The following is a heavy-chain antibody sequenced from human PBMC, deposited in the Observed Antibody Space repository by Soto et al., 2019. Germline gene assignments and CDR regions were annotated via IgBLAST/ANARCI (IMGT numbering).Heavy chain of an antibody. CDR2: ISYDGSNK. Sequence: QVQLVESGGGVVQAGRSLRLSCAASGFTFSSYGMHWVRQAPGKGLGRVAGISYDGSNKYYAGSVKRRFSSSRDNSTHPLNLPMNSLSAEDTAVYYCAKDAYSSSWSFPRPWFDPWGQGTLVTVSS. CDR1: GFTFSSYG. CDR3: AKDAYSSSWSFPRPWFDP. V-gene: IGHV3-30*18. D-gene: IGHD6-13*01. J-gene: IGHJ5*02.